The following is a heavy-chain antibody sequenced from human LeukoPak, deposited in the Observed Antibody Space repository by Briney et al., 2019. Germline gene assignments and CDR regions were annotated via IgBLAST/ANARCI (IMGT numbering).Heavy chain of an antibody. CDR2: ISGDSGNS. Sequence: SLRLSCAASGFTFDDYAMHWVRQAPGKGLEGVSGISGDSGNSNSADSVKGRFTISRDNAKNSLYLQMNSLRAEDTAFYYCARDKGGKYPSYYFDFWGQGTLVTVSS. D-gene: IGHD1-26*01. V-gene: IGHV3-9*01. CDR1: GFTFDDYA. J-gene: IGHJ4*02. CDR3: ARDKGGKYPSYYFDF.